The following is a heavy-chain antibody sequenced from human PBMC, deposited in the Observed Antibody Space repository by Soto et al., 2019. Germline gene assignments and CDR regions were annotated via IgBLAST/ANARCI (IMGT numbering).Heavy chain of an antibody. CDR3: ARHSSGNCNWFGP. D-gene: IGHD1-7*01. J-gene: IGHJ5*02. CDR2: IYYSGTT. Sequence: QVQLQESGPGLVKPSETLSLTCTVSGGSITSYYWSWIRQPPGKGLEWIGYIYYSGTTNYNPSLKSRLTISVDPSKKQLSLKLSSVTAADTAVYYCARHSSGNCNWFGPWGQGTLVTVSS. V-gene: IGHV4-59*08. CDR1: GGSITSYY.